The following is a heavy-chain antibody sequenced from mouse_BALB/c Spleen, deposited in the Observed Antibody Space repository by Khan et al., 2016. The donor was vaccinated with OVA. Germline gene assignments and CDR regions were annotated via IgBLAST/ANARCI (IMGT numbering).Heavy chain of an antibody. J-gene: IGHJ2*01. V-gene: IGHV1-5*01. Sequence: VQLKESGTVLARPGASVKMSCKASGYSFTSYWMHWVKQRSGQGLVWIGAIYPGNSDTRYNQKFKGKATLTAVTSASTAYMELSSLTDEDSAVYYCTRSYDSYYFDYWGQGTTLTVSS. CDR2: IYPGNSDT. CDR1: GYSFTSYW. D-gene: IGHD2-4*01. CDR3: TRSYDSYYFDY.